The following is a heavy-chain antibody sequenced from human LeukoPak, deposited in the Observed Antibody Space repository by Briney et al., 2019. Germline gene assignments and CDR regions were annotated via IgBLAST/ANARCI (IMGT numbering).Heavy chain of an antibody. J-gene: IGHJ4*02. CDR2: ISWNSGSI. V-gene: IGHV3-9*01. Sequence: QAGGSLRLSCAASGFTFDDYAMHWVRQAPGKGLEWVSGISWNSGSIGYADSVKGRFTISRDNAKNSLYLQMNSLRAEDTALYYCAKSYYYGSGSYYSGALDYWGQGTLVTVSS. CDR3: AKSYYYGSGSYYSGALDY. CDR1: GFTFDDYA. D-gene: IGHD3-10*01.